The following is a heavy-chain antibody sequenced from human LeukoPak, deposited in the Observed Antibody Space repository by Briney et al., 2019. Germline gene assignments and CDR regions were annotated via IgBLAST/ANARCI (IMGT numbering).Heavy chain of an antibody. D-gene: IGHD3-3*01. CDR3: ARDSGILRFLEWTNNWFDP. J-gene: IGHJ5*02. Sequence: PGRSLRLSCAASGFTFSSYGMHWVRQAPGKGLEGVAVIWYDGSNKYYADSVKGRFTISRDNSKNTLYLQMNSLRAEDTAVYYCARDSGILRFLEWTNNWFDPWGQGTLVTVSS. CDR2: IWYDGSNK. V-gene: IGHV3-33*01. CDR1: GFTFSSYG.